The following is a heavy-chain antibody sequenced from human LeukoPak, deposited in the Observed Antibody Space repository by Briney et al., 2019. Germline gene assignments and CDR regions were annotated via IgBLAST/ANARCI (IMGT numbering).Heavy chain of an antibody. CDR3: ARFTYTTRPSDV. CDR1: GGSISGYY. CDR2: IYSSGST. J-gene: IGHJ6*04. Sequence: SETLSLTCSVSGGSISGYYWSWIRRPPGQTLEWIGYIYSSGSTNYNPSLQSRVTMSVDTSMSQFSLRLSSVTAADTAVYYCARFTYTTRPSDVWGKGTTVTVSS. D-gene: IGHD3-16*01. V-gene: IGHV4-4*09.